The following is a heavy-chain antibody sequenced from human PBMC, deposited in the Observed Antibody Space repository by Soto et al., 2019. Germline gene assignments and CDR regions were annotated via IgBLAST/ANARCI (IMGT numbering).Heavy chain of an antibody. J-gene: IGHJ4*02. V-gene: IGHV3-15*01. CDR3: TTDPHPTYGDYVQEFDY. Sequence: EVQLVESGGGLVKPGGSLRLSCAASGFIFSNAWMGWVRQAPGKGLKWVGRIKSRTHGGTTEYAAPVQGRFTISRDDSENTLFLQMNSLKTEDTAMYYCTTDPHPTYGDYVQEFDYWGQGTLVTVSS. D-gene: IGHD4-17*01. CDR1: GFIFSNAW. CDR2: IKSRTHGGTT.